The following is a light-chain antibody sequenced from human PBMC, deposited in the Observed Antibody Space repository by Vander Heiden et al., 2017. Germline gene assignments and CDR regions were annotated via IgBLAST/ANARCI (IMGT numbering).Light chain of an antibody. V-gene: IGLV2-14*01. J-gene: IGLJ3*02. Sequence: QSALTQPASVSGSPGQPITLSCIGTSSDIGGYNYVSWYQQYPGKAPKLLIYEVNKRPSGISDRFSGSKSGNTASLSISGVRSEDEANYYCSSYKTSSTYLVFGGGTKLTVL. CDR1: SSDIGGYNY. CDR3: SSYKTSSTYLV. CDR2: EVN.